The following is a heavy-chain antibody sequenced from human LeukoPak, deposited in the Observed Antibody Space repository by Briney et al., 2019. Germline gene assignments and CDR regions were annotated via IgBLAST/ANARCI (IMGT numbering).Heavy chain of an antibody. V-gene: IGHV3-23*01. J-gene: IGHJ4*02. Sequence: GGSLGLSCAASGLTFSRYALSWVRQAPGRGLEWVSAISGGGRSTYYADSVKGRFTISRDNSNNTLYLQMTNLRVDDTAVYFCANQPSIAASSDTDFWGQGTLVSVSS. D-gene: IGHD6-6*01. CDR2: ISGGGRST. CDR1: GLTFSRYA. CDR3: ANQPSIAASSDTDF.